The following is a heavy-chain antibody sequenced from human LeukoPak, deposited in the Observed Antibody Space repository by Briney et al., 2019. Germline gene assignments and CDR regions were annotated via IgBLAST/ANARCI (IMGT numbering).Heavy chain of an antibody. CDR3: AKDRVATIWDGMDV. V-gene: IGHV3-23*01. Sequence: GGSLRLSCAASGFTFSSYAMSWVRQAPGKGLEWASAISGSGGSTYYADSVKGRFTISRDNSKNTLYLQMNSLRAEDTAVYSCAKDRVATIWDGMDVWGQGTTVTVPS. CDR1: GFTFSSYA. D-gene: IGHD5-12*01. CDR2: ISGSGGST. J-gene: IGHJ6*02.